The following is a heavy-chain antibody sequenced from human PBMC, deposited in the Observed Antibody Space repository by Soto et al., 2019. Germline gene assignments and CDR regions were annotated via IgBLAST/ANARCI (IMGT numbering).Heavy chain of an antibody. J-gene: IGHJ4*02. CDR3: AKRHNSGYVFDY. Sequence: QITLKESGPTLVTPTQTLTLTCAFSGFSISTSGVGVGWIRQPPGKALEWLAVIYWDDDERYSPSLKSRLTITKDTSKNHVVLTMTNMDPVDTATYYCAKRHNSGYVFDYWGQGTLVTVSS. V-gene: IGHV2-5*02. CDR2: IYWDDDE. CDR1: GFSISTSGVG. D-gene: IGHD3-22*01.